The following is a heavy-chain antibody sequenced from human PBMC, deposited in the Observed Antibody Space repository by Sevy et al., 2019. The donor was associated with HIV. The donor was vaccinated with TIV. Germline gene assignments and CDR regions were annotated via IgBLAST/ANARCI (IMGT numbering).Heavy chain of an antibody. Sequence: GGSLRLSCVVSGISFTTSGMHWVRQAPGKGLEWVAVISYHGRDKFYAESVKGRSTISRDNSKNMLYLQMNSLRAEDTAVYYCAKDFTGYYGMDVWGQGTKVTVSS. V-gene: IGHV3-30*18. CDR3: AKDFTGYYGMDV. D-gene: IGHD3-9*01. CDR1: GISFTTSG. CDR2: ISYHGRDK. J-gene: IGHJ6*02.